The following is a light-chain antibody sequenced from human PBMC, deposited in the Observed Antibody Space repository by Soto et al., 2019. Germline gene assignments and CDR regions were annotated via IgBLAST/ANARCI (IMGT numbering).Light chain of an antibody. V-gene: IGKV1-5*01. Sequence: DIQMTQSPSTLSASVGYRVTVTCRASQSINGWLAWYQQKPGKAPKLLIYDASSLHSGVPSRFTGSGFGTEFTLTISSLQPEDFATYYCQQYHRYSRTFGQGTKVDIK. CDR1: QSINGW. CDR3: QQYHRYSRT. J-gene: IGKJ1*01. CDR2: DAS.